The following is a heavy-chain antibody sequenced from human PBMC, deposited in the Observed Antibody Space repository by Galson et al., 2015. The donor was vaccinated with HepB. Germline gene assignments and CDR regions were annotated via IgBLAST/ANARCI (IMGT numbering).Heavy chain of an antibody. D-gene: IGHD1-26*01. CDR3: ARATYRGSYCFDY. CDR2: INTNTGNP. Sequence: SVKVSCKASGYTFTNYAMNWVRQAPGQGLEWMGWINTNTGNPTYAQGFTGRFVFSLDTSGSTAYLQIRSLKAEDTAVYYCARATYRGSYCFDYWGQGTLVTVSS. V-gene: IGHV7-4-1*02. J-gene: IGHJ4*02. CDR1: GYTFTNYA.